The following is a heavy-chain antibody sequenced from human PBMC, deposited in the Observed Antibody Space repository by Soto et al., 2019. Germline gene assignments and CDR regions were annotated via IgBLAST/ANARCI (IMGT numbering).Heavy chain of an antibody. J-gene: IGHJ4*02. Sequence: AGGALRDPWGGSGGTLRRCANIWGRQPPGKGLEWVSAISGSGGSTYYADSVKGRFTISRDNSKNTLYLQMNSLSAEDTAIYYCAKEMIASPLADFFDYWGQGILVTVSS. D-gene: IGHD2-21*01. CDR1: GGTLRRCA. CDR2: ISGSGGST. CDR3: AKEMIASPLADFFDY. V-gene: IGHV3-23*01.